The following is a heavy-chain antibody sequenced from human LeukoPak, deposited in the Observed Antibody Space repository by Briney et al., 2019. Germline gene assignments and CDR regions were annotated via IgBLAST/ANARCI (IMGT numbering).Heavy chain of an antibody. J-gene: IGHJ6*02. CDR1: GGSISSFH. D-gene: IGHD2-15*01. Sequence: SETLSLTYTVAGGSISSFHWSWIRQPPGRGLEWIGFNHNTGSTNYNPSLNSRVTISVDTSKNQFSLKLSSVTAADTAVYYCARHVHCSGGSCYRYGMDGWGQGTTVTVSS. CDR3: ARHVHCSGGSCYRYGMDG. V-gene: IGHV4-59*08. CDR2: NHNTGST.